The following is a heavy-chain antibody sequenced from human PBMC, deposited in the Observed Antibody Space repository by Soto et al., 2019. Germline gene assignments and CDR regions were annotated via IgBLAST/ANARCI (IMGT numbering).Heavy chain of an antibody. D-gene: IGHD4-17*01. CDR1: GVTFTSSA. V-gene: IGHV1-58*01. J-gene: IGHJ4*02. CDR2: IVVGSGNT. CDR3: AVRLVTVTTYYFDY. Sequence: SVKVSCKASGVTFTSSAVQWVRQARGQRLEWIGWIVVGSGNTNYAQKFQERVTITRDMSTSTAYMELSSLRSEDTAVYYCAVRLVTVTTYYFDYWGQGTLVTVSS.